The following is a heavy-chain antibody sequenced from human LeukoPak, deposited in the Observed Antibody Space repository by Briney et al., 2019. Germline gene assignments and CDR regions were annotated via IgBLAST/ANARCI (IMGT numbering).Heavy chain of an antibody. CDR1: GCTFTTYT. CDR2: ISTGSSYI. Sequence: GGSLRLSCAASGCTFTTYTMNWVRQAPGKGLEWVSSISTGSSYIHYADSVKGRFTISRDNAKNSLYLQMNSLRAEDTAVYYCATGTEETTVVTPCYWGQGTLVTVSS. V-gene: IGHV3-21*01. D-gene: IGHD4-23*01. J-gene: IGHJ4*02. CDR3: ATGTEETTVVTPCY.